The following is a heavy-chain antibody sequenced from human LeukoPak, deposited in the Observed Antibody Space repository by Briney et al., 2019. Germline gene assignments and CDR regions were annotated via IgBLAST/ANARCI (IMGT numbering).Heavy chain of an antibody. D-gene: IGHD6-13*01. CDR1: GFTFSDHW. V-gene: IGHV3-74*01. J-gene: IGHJ4*02. Sequence: PGGSLRLSCVASGFTFSDHWMHWVRQAPGKGLVWVSRIRNDGGETNYADSVKGRFTISRDNAKNTLFLQMNSLRAEDTAVYYCAKDFVGIAAAGRVDYWGQGTLVTVSS. CDR2: IRNDGGET. CDR3: AKDFVGIAAAGRVDY.